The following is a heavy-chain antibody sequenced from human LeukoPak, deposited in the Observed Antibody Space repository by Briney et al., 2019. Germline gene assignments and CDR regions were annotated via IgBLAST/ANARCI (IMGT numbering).Heavy chain of an antibody. CDR1: GGSISSSDYY. Sequence: SETLSLTCTVSGGSISSSDYYWGWIRQPPGKGLEWIGSIYYSGSTDYNPSLKSRVTISVDTSKNQFSLKLYSVTAADTAVYYCAREWDEYSSSSADDYMDVWGKGTTVTVSS. CDR3: AREWDEYSSSSADDYMDV. J-gene: IGHJ6*03. D-gene: IGHD6-6*01. V-gene: IGHV4-39*07. CDR2: IYYSGST.